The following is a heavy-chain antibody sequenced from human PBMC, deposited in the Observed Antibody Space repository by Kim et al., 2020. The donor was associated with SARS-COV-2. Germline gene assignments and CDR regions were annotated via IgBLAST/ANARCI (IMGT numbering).Heavy chain of an antibody. CDR1: AFIFSNYW. Sequence: GGSLRLSCGGSAFIFSNYWMMWVRQAPGKGLEYVANINTDGGGKYYADSVRGRFTISRDNAKNTVYLQMNSLRGDDTAVYYCARAKIDNGGQGTMVTVST. J-gene: IGHJ4*02. CDR2: INTDGGGK. CDR3: ARAKIDN. V-gene: IGHV3-7*01.